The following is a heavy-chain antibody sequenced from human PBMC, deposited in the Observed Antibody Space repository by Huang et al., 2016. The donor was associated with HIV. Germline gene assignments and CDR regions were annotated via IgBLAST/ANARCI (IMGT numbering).Heavy chain of an antibody. V-gene: IGHV1-24*01. CDR1: GITLSEVS. Sequence: QVQLVQSGAEVKKPGASVKVSCKVTGITLSEVSLHWVRQTPGNGLEWIVGFKAEEGETIYAQQFEGRATMTEDTSTDTAYMELSSLRSEDTGFYYCATDLGPMTSGAFWGQGTLVTVSA. CDR3: ATDLGPMTSGAF. J-gene: IGHJ4*02. CDR2: FKAEEGET.